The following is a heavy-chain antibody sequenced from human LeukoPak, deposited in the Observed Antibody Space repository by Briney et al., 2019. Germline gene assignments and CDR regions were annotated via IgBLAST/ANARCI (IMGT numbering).Heavy chain of an antibody. D-gene: IGHD2-15*01. CDR3: AKDPTSGGSYCDY. Sequence: GGSLRLSCAASGFTFSSYGMHWVRQAPGKGLEWVAVISYDGSNKYYADSVKGRFTISGDNSKNTLYLQMNSLRAEDTAVYYCAKDPTSGGSYCDYWGQGTLVTVSS. V-gene: IGHV3-30*18. CDR1: GFTFSSYG. CDR2: ISYDGSNK. J-gene: IGHJ4*02.